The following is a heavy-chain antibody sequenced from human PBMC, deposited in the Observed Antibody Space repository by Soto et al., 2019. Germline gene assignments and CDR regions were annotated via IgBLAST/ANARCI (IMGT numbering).Heavy chain of an antibody. CDR3: ARDEDIVAPRHFDY. CDR1: GFTFSSYS. D-gene: IGHD2-15*01. CDR2: ISSSSSTI. J-gene: IGHJ4*02. V-gene: IGHV3-48*01. Sequence: EVQLVESGGGLVQPGGSLRLSCAASGFTFSSYSMNWVRQAPGKGLEWVSYISSSSSTIYYADSVKGRFTISRDNAKNSLYLQLNSLRAEDTAVYYCARDEDIVAPRHFDYWGQGTLVTXSS.